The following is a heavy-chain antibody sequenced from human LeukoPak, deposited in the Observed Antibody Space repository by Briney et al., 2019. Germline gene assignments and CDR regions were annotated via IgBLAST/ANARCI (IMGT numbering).Heavy chain of an antibody. D-gene: IGHD3-10*01. Sequence: ASVKVSCKASGYTFTSYGISWVRQAPGQGLEWMGWISAYNGNTNYTQKLQGRVTMTDDTSTDTAYMGLSSLKSDDSAVYFCAAYTLVRGRPINFWGQGTLVTVSS. CDR3: AAYTLVRGRPINF. V-gene: IGHV1-18*01. J-gene: IGHJ4*02. CDR2: ISAYNGNT. CDR1: GYTFTSYG.